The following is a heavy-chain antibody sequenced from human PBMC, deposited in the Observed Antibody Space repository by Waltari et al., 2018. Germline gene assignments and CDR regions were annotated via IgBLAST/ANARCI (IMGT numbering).Heavy chain of an antibody. CDR2: IYYSGST. Sequence: QLQLQESGPGLVKPSETLSLTCTVSGGSISSSRYYWGWIRQPPGKGLEWIGSIYYSGSTYYNPSLKSRVTISVDTSKNQFSLKLSSVTAADTAVYYCARVPLPIGIRTFDYWGQGTLVTVSS. CDR3: ARVPLPIGIRTFDY. CDR1: GGSISSSRYY. J-gene: IGHJ4*02. D-gene: IGHD1-1*01. V-gene: IGHV4-39*01.